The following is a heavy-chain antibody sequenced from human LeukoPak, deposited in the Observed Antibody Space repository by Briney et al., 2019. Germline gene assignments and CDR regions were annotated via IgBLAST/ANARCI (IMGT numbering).Heavy chain of an antibody. CDR1: GGSISSGGLS. D-gene: IGHD6-13*01. Sequence: SETLSLTCAVSGGSISSGGLSWRWIRQPPGKGLEWIGYIYHSGSTYYNPSLKSRVTISVDRSKNQFSLKLTSVTAADTAVYYCVCGGYSSSWSPFDYWGQGTLVTVSS. CDR2: IYHSGST. J-gene: IGHJ4*02. V-gene: IGHV4-30-2*01. CDR3: VCGGYSSSWSPFDY.